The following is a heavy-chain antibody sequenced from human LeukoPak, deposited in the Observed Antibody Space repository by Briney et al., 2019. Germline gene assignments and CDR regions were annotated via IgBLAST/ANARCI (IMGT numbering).Heavy chain of an antibody. Sequence: PGGSLTLSCLASGFTFSSYAMSWVRQAPARGLEWVSSLRGDGETFYADSVKGRFTLSRDHSRNTVYLHLNNLRVEDTAVYYCAKASWVSSADAVLWGQGTVVTVS. CDR1: GFTFSSYA. D-gene: IGHD3-16*01. CDR3: AKASWVSSADAVL. V-gene: IGHV3-23*01. CDR2: LRGDGET. J-gene: IGHJ4*02.